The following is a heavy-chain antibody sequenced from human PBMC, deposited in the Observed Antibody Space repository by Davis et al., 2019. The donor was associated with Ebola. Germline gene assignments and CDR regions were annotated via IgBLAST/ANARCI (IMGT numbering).Heavy chain of an antibody. V-gene: IGHV1-46*01. CDR1: GCTFSSYS. CDR2: INPSGGST. D-gene: IGHD6-19*01. Sequence: ASVTVSCKASGCTFSSYSISWVRQAPGQGLEWMGIINPSGGSTSYAQKFQGRGTMTTATSTSTAYMELRSLRSDDTAVYYCAGDGKVIAVAVSYWGQGTLVTVSS. CDR3: AGDGKVIAVAVSY. J-gene: IGHJ4*02.